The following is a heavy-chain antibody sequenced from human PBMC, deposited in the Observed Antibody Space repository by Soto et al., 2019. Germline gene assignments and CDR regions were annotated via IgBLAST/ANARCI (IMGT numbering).Heavy chain of an antibody. V-gene: IGHV4-59*08. D-gene: IGHD4-17*01. CDR3: ARQDYGDNFDY. J-gene: IGHJ4*02. Sequence: SETLSLTCTVSGGSISSYYWSWIRQPPGNGLEWIWYIFYSGSTNYNPSLNSRVTISLDTSKNQFSLKLSSVTAADTAVYYCARQDYGDNFDYWGQGTLVTVSS. CDR2: IFYSGST. CDR1: GGSISSYY.